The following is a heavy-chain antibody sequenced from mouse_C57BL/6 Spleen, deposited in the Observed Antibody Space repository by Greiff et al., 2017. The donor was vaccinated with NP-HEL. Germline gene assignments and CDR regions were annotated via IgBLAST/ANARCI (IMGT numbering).Heavy chain of an antibody. CDR1: GYAFSSSW. D-gene: IGHD4-1*01. J-gene: IGHJ4*01. Sequence: VKLVESGPELVKPGASVKISCKASGYAFSSSWMNWVKQRPGKGLEWIGRIYPGDGDTNYNGKFKGKATLTADKSSSTAYMQLSSLTSEDSAVYFCARSWDYYAMDYWGQGTSVTVSS. CDR2: IYPGDGDT. V-gene: IGHV1-82*01. CDR3: ARSWDYYAMDY.